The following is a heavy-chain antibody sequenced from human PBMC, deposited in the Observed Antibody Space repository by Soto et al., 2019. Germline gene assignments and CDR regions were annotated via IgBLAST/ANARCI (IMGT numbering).Heavy chain of an antibody. V-gene: IGHV3-73*01. J-gene: IGHJ6*03. CDR2: IRSKPNNYAT. D-gene: IGHD3-3*01. CDR3: SRQACDFWSGKTQCYMDV. CDR1: GFTFSGSA. Sequence: EVQLVESGGGLVQPGGSLKLSCAASGFTFSGSAMHWVRQASGKGLEWVGRIRSKPNNYATAYGASVKGRFTISRDDSKNTAYLQINSLNTEDTAVYYCSRQACDFWSGKTQCYMDVWGKGTTVTVSS.